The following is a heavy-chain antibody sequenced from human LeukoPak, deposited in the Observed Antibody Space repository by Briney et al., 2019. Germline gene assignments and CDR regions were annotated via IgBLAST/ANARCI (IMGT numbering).Heavy chain of an antibody. CDR1: GGSISSSSYY. CDR3: ARATITIFGGMLVNDAFDI. CDR2: IYYSGST. D-gene: IGHD3-3*01. V-gene: IGHV4-39*07. J-gene: IGHJ3*02. Sequence: SATLSLTCTVSGGSISSSSYYWGWIRQPPGKGLEWIGSIYYSGSTYYNPSLKSRVTISVDTSKNQFSLKLSSVTAADTAVYYCARATITIFGGMLVNDAFDIWGQGTMVTVSS.